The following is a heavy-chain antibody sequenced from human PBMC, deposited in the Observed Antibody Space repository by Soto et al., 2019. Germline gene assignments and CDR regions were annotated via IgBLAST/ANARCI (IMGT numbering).Heavy chain of an antibody. CDR3: AKEYYYDPSGPYSDLYFDS. CDR2: ITTRGGRT. CDR1: GFSFSSYA. Sequence: GGSLRLSCAASGFSFSSYAMSWVRQAPSQGLEWVSSITTRGGRTYYADSVRGRFTISRDNFANALYLEMNSLRAEDTAIYYCAKEYYYDPSGPYSDLYFDSWGQGTLVTVSS. V-gene: IGHV3-23*01. D-gene: IGHD3-22*01. J-gene: IGHJ4*02.